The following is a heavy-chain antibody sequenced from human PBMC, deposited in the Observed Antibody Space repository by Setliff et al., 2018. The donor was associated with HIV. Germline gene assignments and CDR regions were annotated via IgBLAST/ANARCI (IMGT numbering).Heavy chain of an antibody. J-gene: IGHJ6*02. CDR3: AAGIAVAGTDYYYYGMDV. D-gene: IGHD6-19*01. Sequence: SETLSLTCAVYGGSFSNYYWSWIRQPAGKGLEWIGRIYTSGSTNYNPSLKSRVTISVDTSKNQFSLKLSSVTAADTAVYYCAAGIAVAGTDYYYYGMDVWGQGTTVTVSS. V-gene: IGHV4-59*10. CDR2: IYTSGST. CDR1: GGSFSNYY.